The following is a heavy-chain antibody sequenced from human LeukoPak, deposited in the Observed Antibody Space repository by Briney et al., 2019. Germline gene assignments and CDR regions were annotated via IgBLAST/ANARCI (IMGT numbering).Heavy chain of an antibody. CDR3: ARDSPDIVATIEAFDI. Sequence: PGVSLRLSCAASGFTVSSYSMNWVRQAPGKGLEWVSSISSSSSYIYYADSVKGRFTISRDNAKNSLYLQMNSLRAEDTAVYYCARDSPDIVATIEAFDIWGQGTMVTVSS. V-gene: IGHV3-21*01. CDR1: GFTVSSYS. D-gene: IGHD5-12*01. J-gene: IGHJ3*02. CDR2: ISSSSSYI.